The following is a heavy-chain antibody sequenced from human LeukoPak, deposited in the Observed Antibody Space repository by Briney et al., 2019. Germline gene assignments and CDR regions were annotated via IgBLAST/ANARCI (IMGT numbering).Heavy chain of an antibody. D-gene: IGHD3-22*01. V-gene: IGHV3-11*04. Sequence: PGGSLRLSCVASGFTFSDYYMGWIRQAPGKGLEWVSSISSSGHTIYSADSLKGRFTISRDNAKNSLYLQMNSLRAEDTAVYYCARASDYYDSSGYYLNTFDYWGQGTLVTVSS. CDR2: ISSSGHTI. CDR3: ARASDYYDSSGYYLNTFDY. J-gene: IGHJ4*02. CDR1: GFTFSDYY.